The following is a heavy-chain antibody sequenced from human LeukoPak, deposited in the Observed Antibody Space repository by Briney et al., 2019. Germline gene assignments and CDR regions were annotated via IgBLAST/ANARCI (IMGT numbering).Heavy chain of an antibody. J-gene: IGHJ4*02. D-gene: IGHD3-22*01. CDR2: INPTSGGT. Sequence: ASVTVSCKASGYTFTDYYMHWVRQAPGQGLEWMGWINPTSGGTNYAQKFQGRVTMTRDTSISTAYMELSRLRSDDTAVYYCARGYYYDSSGSTFDFWGQGTLVTVSS. CDR1: GYTFTDYY. V-gene: IGHV1-2*02. CDR3: ARGYYYDSSGSTFDF.